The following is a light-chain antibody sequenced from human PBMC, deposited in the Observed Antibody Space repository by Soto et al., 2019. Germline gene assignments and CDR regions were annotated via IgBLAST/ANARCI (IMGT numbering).Light chain of an antibody. V-gene: IGLV2-14*01. CDR2: EVS. CDR3: SSYTNGNTL. Sequence: QSALTQPASVSGSPGQSITISCTGTSSDVGGYNYVSWFQQYAGKAPKLMIYEVSNRPSGVSSRFSGSKSGNTASLTISGLQAEDEADYYCSSYTNGNTLFGTGTKLTVL. J-gene: IGLJ1*01. CDR1: SSDVGGYNY.